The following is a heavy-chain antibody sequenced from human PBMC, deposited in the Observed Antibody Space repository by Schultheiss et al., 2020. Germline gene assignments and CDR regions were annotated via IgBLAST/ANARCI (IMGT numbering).Heavy chain of an antibody. CDR3: AKGTRINCSGGSCSHYYYYYMDV. CDR1: GFTFSSYS. D-gene: IGHD2-15*01. CDR2: ISSSSSTI. J-gene: IGHJ6*03. Sequence: GGSLRLSCAASGFTFSSYSMNWVRQAPGKGLEWVSYISSSSSTIYYADSVKGRFTISRDNDKNSLYLQMNSLREEDTAVYYCAKGTRINCSGGSCSHYYYYYMDVWGKGTTVTVSS. V-gene: IGHV3-48*02.